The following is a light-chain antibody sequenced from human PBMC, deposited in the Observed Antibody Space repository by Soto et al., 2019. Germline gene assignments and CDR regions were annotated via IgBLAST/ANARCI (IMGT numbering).Light chain of an antibody. J-gene: IGKJ2*01. CDR1: QSVSNY. V-gene: IGKV3-11*01. Sequence: DIVLTQSPATLSLSPGERATLSCRASQSVSNYLAWFQQKPGQAPRLLIYDASNRATGIPARFSGSGSGTDFTLTISSLEPEDSAVFYCQHYGASPYTFGLGTKLEIK. CDR3: QHYGASPYT. CDR2: DAS.